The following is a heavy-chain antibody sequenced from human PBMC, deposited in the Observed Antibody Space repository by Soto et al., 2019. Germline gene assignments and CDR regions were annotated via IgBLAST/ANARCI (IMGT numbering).Heavy chain of an antibody. J-gene: IGHJ3*02. Sequence: EVQLVESGGGLVKPGGSLRLSCAASGFTLSNAWMSWVRQAPGKGLEWVGRIKSKTDGGTTDYAAPVKGRFTISRDDSKNTLYLQMNSLKTEDTAVYYCTTDLMGDAFDIWGQGTMVTVSS. CDR3: TTDLMGDAFDI. V-gene: IGHV3-15*01. CDR2: IKSKTDGGTT. CDR1: GFTLSNAW.